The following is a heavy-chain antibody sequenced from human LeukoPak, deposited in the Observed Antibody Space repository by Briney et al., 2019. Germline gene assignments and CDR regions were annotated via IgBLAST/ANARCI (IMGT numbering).Heavy chain of an antibody. CDR3: ARGPTDKTYYYYMDV. CDR1: GYPFRGYY. J-gene: IGHJ6*03. V-gene: IGHV1-2*02. CDR2: INPDNGMT. Sequence: ASVKVSCKASGYPFRGYYMHWVRQAPGQGLEWMGWINPDNGMTDYAQKFQGRVTMTRDMSTSTVYMELSSLRSEDTAVYYCARGPTDKTYYYYMDVWGKGTTVTVSS. D-gene: IGHD4-17*01.